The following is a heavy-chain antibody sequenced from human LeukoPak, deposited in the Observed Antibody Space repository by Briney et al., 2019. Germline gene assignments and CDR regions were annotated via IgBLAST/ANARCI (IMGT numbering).Heavy chain of an antibody. CDR2: IHTSGST. CDR1: GGSISSGTYF. J-gene: IGHJ4*02. Sequence: SQTLSLTCTVSGGSISSGTYFWSWIRQPAGKGLEWIGRIHTSGSTNYSPSLRSRVTISVDTSKNQFSLNLSSVTAADTAVYYCARGVVEMATSWGYWSQGTLVTVSS. CDR3: ARGVVEMATSWGY. V-gene: IGHV4-61*02. D-gene: IGHD5-24*01.